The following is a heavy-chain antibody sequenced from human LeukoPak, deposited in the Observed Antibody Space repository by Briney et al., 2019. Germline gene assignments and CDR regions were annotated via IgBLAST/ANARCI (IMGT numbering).Heavy chain of an antibody. CDR2: IKPDEGEK. D-gene: IGHD5-12*01. CDR3: ARGPSGYHNT. CDR1: GFTFSSDW. J-gene: IGHJ4*02. V-gene: IGHV3-7*01. Sequence: PGGSLRLSCVASGFTFSSDWMIWVRQSPGKGLEWVANIKPDEGEKYYVDSVKGRFTVSRDNAKNSLYLQMNSLRAEDTAVYYCARGPSGYHNTGGQGTLVTASS.